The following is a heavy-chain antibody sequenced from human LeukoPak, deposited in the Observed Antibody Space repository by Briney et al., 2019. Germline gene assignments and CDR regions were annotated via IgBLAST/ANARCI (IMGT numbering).Heavy chain of an antibody. D-gene: IGHD3-22*01. CDR1: GYSFTSYW. CDR3: ARLPDYYDSSGYLDY. V-gene: IGHV5-51*01. CDR2: IYPGDSDT. Sequence: GEPLKISCKGSGYSFTSYWIGWVRQMPGKGLEWMGIIYPGDSDTRYSPSFQGQVTISADKSISTAYLQWSSLKASDTAMYYCARLPDYYDSSGYLDYWGQGTLVTVSS. J-gene: IGHJ4*02.